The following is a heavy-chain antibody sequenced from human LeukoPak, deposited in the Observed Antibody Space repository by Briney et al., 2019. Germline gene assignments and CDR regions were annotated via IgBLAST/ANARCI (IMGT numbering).Heavy chain of an antibody. V-gene: IGHV4-30-4*01. CDR2: IYYRGST. CDR1: GGSISSGDYY. D-gene: IGHD4-17*01. CDR3: ARATVTTPEDAFDI. Sequence: SETLSLTCTVSGGSISSGDYYWSWIRQPPGKGLEWIGYIYYRGSTYYNPSLKSRVTISVDTSKNQFSLKLSSVTAADTAVYYCARATVTTPEDAFDIWGQGTMVTVSS. J-gene: IGHJ3*02.